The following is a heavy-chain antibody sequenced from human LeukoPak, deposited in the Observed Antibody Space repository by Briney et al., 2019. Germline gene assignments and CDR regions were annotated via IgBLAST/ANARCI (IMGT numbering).Heavy chain of an antibody. Sequence: GGSLRLSCAASGFTFSDYYMSWIRQAPGKGLEWVSYISSSSDYTNYADSVKGRFTISRDNAKNSLYLQMNSLRAEDTAVYYCAKASGWFDPWGQGTLVTVSS. CDR1: GFTFSDYY. CDR2: ISSSSDYT. CDR3: AKASGWFDP. J-gene: IGHJ5*02. D-gene: IGHD3-10*01. V-gene: IGHV3-11*05.